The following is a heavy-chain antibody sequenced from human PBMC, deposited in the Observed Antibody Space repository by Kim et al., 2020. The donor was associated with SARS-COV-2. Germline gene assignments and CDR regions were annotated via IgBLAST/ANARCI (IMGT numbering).Heavy chain of an antibody. CDR3: AKGDYSGSGSYRDMFDY. V-gene: IGHV3-9*01. Sequence: GGSLRLSCAASGFTFDDYAMHWVRQAPGKGLEWVSGIRWNTGSIGYADSVKGRFTISRDNAKNSLYLQMNSLRAEDTALYYCAKGDYSGSGSYRDMFDYWGQGTLVTVSS. CDR1: GFTFDDYA. J-gene: IGHJ4*02. CDR2: IRWNTGSI. D-gene: IGHD3-10*01.